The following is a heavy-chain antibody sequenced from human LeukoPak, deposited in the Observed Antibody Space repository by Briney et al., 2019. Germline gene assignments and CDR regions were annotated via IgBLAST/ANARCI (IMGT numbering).Heavy chain of an antibody. Sequence: SETLSLTCTVSGGSISSSSYYWAWIRQPPGKGLEWIGSIYYSGSTYYNPSLKSRVTFSVDTPNNQFSLRLSSVTAADTAVYYCARDVAVGSFCYFDYWGQGTLVTVSS. CDR3: ARDVAVGSFCYFDY. CDR2: IYYSGST. CDR1: GGSISSSSYY. D-gene: IGHD1-26*01. V-gene: IGHV4-39*07. J-gene: IGHJ4*02.